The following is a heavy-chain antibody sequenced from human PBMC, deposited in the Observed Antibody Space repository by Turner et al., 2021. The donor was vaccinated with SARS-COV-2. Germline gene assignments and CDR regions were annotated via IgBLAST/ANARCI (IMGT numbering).Heavy chain of an antibody. D-gene: IGHD5-18*01. CDR3: VMGGRDTAFDY. J-gene: IGHJ4*02. CDR2: FFPGDSDT. Sequence: EVQLVQSGIEVKRAGESLKISCKGSEYSFTSYWIGWVRQMPGKGLECMGIFFPGDSDTRYSPSFQGQVTISADKSISTAYLQWSSLKASDTAMYYCVMGGRDTAFDYWGQGTLVTVSS. CDR1: EYSFTSYW. V-gene: IGHV5-51*01.